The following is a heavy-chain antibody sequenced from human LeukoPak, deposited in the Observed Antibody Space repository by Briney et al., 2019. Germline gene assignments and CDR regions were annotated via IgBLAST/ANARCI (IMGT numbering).Heavy chain of an antibody. CDR1: GGSISSYY. D-gene: IGHD1-1*01. V-gene: IGHV4-59*13. CDR3: ARGGWYKGYFQH. CDR2: IHYSGST. Sequence: PSETLSLTCTVSGGSISSYYWSWIRLPPGKGLEWIGYIHYSGSTNYNPSLKSRVTISVDTSKNQFSLKLSSVTAADTAVYYCARGGWYKGYFQHWGQGTLVTVSS. J-gene: IGHJ1*01.